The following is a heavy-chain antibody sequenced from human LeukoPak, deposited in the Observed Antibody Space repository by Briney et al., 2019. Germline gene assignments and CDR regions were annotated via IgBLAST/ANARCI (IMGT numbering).Heavy chain of an antibody. CDR3: ARDHPQYDSSGYYIDY. Sequence: GGSLRLSCAASGFTFSSYAMTWVRQAPGKGLEWVSVIYSGGSTYYADSVKGRFTISRDNSKNTLYLQMNSLRAEDTAVYYCARDHPQYDSSGYYIDYWGQGTLVTVSS. CDR2: IYSGGST. D-gene: IGHD3-22*01. J-gene: IGHJ4*02. V-gene: IGHV3-66*01. CDR1: GFTFSSYA.